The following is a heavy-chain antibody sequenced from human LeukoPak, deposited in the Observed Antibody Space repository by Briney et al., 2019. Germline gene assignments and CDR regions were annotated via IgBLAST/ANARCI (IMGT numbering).Heavy chain of an antibody. Sequence: GGSLRLSCAASGFTFDDYAMHWVRQAPGKGLEWVSGISWNSGSIGYADSAKGRFTISRDNAKNSLYLQMNSLRAEDTALYYCAKEGYCSGGSCFTIRNVFDYWGQGTLVTVSS. V-gene: IGHV3-9*01. CDR3: AKEGYCSGGSCFTIRNVFDY. J-gene: IGHJ4*02. CDR2: ISWNSGSI. CDR1: GFTFDDYA. D-gene: IGHD2-15*01.